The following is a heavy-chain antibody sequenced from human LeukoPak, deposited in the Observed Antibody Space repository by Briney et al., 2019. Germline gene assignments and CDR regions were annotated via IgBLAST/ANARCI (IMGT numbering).Heavy chain of an antibody. V-gene: IGHV4-59*08. Sequence: SETLSLTCTVSGGSISSYYWSWIRQPPGKRLEWIGYIYYSGSTNYNPSLKSRVTISVDTSKNQFSLKLSSVTAADTAVYYCARLSKAVYSGYDYETGDYFDYWGQGTLVTVSS. CDR2: IYYSGST. CDR3: ARLSKAVYSGYDYETGDYFDY. CDR1: GGSISSYY. J-gene: IGHJ4*02. D-gene: IGHD5-12*01.